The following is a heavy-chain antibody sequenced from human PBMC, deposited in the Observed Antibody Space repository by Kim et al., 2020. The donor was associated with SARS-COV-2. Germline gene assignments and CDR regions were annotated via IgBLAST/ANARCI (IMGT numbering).Heavy chain of an antibody. J-gene: IGHJ4*02. V-gene: IGHV1-3*01. CDR2: INAGNGNT. CDR1: GYTFTSYA. D-gene: IGHD2-2*01. Sequence: ASVKVSCKASGYTFTSYAMHWVRQAPGQRLEWMGWINAGNGNTKYSQKFQGRVTITRDTSASTAYMELSSLRSEDTAVYYCARDSYMASSSSTSFDYWGQGTLVTVSS. CDR3: ARDSYMASSSSTSFDY.